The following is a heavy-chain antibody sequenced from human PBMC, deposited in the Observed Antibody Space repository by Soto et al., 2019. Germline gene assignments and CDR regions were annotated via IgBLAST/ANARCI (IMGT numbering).Heavy chain of an antibody. CDR2: ISGSGTTSST. CDR1: GFTFSHYA. J-gene: IGHJ4*02. D-gene: IGHD3-22*01. V-gene: IGHV3-23*01. CDR3: AKVFYYYDSSGYYYFDY. Sequence: GVLRLSCAASGFTFSHYAMTWVRQAPGKGLEWVSTISGSGTTSSTYYADSVKGRFTISRDNSKNTLYLQMSSLRAEDTAVYYCAKVFYYYDSSGYYYFDYWGQGTLVTVSS.